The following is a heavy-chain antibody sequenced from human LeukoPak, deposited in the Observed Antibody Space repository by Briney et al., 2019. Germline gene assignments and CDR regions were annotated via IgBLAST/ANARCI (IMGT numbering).Heavy chain of an antibody. J-gene: IGHJ4*02. CDR3: TTSPVGATKLGY. D-gene: IGHD1-26*01. CDR1: GFTFSNAW. Sequence: PGGSLRLSCAASGFTFSNAWMSWVRQAPGKGLEWVGRIKSKTDGGTTDYAAPVKGRFTISKDDSKNTLYLQMNSLKTEDTAVYYCTTSPVGATKLGYWGQGTLVTVPS. CDR2: IKSKTDGGTT. V-gene: IGHV3-15*01.